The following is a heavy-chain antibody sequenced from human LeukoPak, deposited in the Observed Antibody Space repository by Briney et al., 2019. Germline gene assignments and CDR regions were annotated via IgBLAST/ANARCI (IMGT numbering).Heavy chain of an antibody. CDR1: GFTFSSYG. V-gene: IGHV3-30*18. CDR3: AKEGVLAATIYNWFDP. CDR2: ISYDGSNK. D-gene: IGHD2-15*01. J-gene: IGHJ5*02. Sequence: GGSLRLSCAASGFTFSSYGMHWVRQAPGKGLEWVAVISYDGSNKYYADSVKGRFTISRDNSKNTLYLQMNSLRAEDTAVYYCAKEGVLAATIYNWFDPWGQGTLVTVSS.